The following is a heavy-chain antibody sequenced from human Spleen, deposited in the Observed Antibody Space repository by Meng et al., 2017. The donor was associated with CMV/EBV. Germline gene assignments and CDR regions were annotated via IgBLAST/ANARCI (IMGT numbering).Heavy chain of an antibody. CDR3: ARELITSFGVAFDY. J-gene: IGHJ4*02. Sequence: SETLSLTCTVSGGSISSSSYYWGWIRQAPGKGPEWIGSIFHSGSTYYNPSLESRVIISVDLSQTQFSLELRSVTAADTAVYYCARELITSFGVAFDYWGQGTQVTVSS. CDR1: GGSISSSSYY. D-gene: IGHD3-3*01. V-gene: IGHV4-39*02. CDR2: IFHSGST.